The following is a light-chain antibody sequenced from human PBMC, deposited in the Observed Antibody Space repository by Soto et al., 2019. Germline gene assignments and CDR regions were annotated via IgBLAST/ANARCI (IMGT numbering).Light chain of an antibody. CDR2: YDS. CDR3: QVWEATGDQVV. J-gene: IGLJ2*01. Sequence: SYELTQPPSVSVAPGETARLSCGGTNGGSRRVHWYQQKPGQAPFLVIYYDSDRPSGIPERFSGSNSGNTATLIISRVEAGDEADDYCQVWEATGDQVVFGGGTQLTVL. V-gene: IGLV3-21*01. CDR1: NGGSRR.